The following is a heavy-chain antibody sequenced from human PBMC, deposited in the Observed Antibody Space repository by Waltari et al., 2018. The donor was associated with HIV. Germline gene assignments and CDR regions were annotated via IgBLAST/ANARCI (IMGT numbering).Heavy chain of an antibody. CDR1: GGSTSSYY. D-gene: IGHD2-21*02. CDR2: IYTSGST. CDR3: ARPRGVTGNWYFDL. J-gene: IGHJ2*01. V-gene: IGHV4-4*07. Sequence: QVQLQESGPGLVNPSATLYLTCPVPGGSTSSYYSSWIRPPAGKGLEWIGRIYTSGSTNYNPSLKSRVTMSVDTSKNQFSLKLSSVTAADTAVYYCARPRGVTGNWYFDLWGRGTLVTVSS.